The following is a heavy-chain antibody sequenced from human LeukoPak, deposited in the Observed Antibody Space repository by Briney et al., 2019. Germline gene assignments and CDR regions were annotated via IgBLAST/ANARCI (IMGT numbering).Heavy chain of an antibody. V-gene: IGHV1-8*01. CDR1: GYTFTSYD. CDR3: ARDYGGSSGWFDP. J-gene: IGHJ5*02. D-gene: IGHD4-23*01. CDR2: MSPNSDNT. Sequence: ASVKVSCKASGYTFTSYDINWVRQAAGQGLEWMGWMSPNSDNTGYAQKFQGRVTFTRDTSISTAYMELRSLTSEDTAVYYCARDYGGSSGWFDPWGQGTLVTVSS.